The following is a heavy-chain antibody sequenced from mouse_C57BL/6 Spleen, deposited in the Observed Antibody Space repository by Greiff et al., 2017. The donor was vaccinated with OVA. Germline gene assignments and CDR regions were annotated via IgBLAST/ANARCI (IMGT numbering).Heavy chain of an antibody. Sequence: VQLKESGGGFVKPGGSLKLSCAASGFTFNSYSMPWVRQTPGKGLEWVASISGDGGNTYYAETFKVKSTITIDKANSTTYLQLSSLRSEDSAFYYCASRSGSGSYFAYWGQGTPVTVSA. J-gene: IGHJ3*01. CDR3: ASRSGSGSYFAY. CDR2: ISGDGGNT. D-gene: IGHD1-1*01. V-gene: IGHV5-9*01. CDR1: GFTFNSYS.